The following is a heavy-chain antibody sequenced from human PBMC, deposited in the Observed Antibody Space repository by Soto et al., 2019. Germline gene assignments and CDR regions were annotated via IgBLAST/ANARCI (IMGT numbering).Heavy chain of an antibody. Sequence: SSMQVSCKASGGTFSSYAISWVRQAPGHGLEWMGGIIPIFGTANYAQKFQGRVTITADESTSTAYMELSSLRSEDTAVYYCARVGSSWSNYYYCGMDVWGQGNTVTVCS. D-gene: IGHD6-13*01. CDR3: ARVGSSWSNYYYCGMDV. J-gene: IGHJ6*02. V-gene: IGHV1-69*01. CDR1: GGTFSSYA. CDR2: IIPIFGTA.